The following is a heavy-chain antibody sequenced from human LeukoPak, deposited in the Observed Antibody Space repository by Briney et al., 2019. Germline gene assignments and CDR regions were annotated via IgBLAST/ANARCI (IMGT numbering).Heavy chain of an antibody. CDR2: INPNSGDT. J-gene: IGHJ4*02. CDR3: AREVATTYYFDY. V-gene: IGHV1-2*06. D-gene: IGHD5-24*01. Sequence: ASVKVSCKASGYTFTGYHMHWVRQAPGQGLEWMGRINPNSGDTNYAQNFQGRVTMTRDTSISTAYMELSRLRSDDTAVYYCAREVATTYYFDYWGQGTLVTVSS. CDR1: GYTFTGYH.